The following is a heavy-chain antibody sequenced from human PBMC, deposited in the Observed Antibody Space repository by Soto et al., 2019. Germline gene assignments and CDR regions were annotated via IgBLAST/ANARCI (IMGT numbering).Heavy chain of an antibody. CDR1: GYTFTSYA. CDR2: INAGNGNT. D-gene: IGHD2-2*01. Sequence: ASVKVSCKASGYTFTSYAMHWVRQAPGQRLEWMGWINAGNGNTKYSQKFQGRVTITRDTSASTAYMELSSLRSEDTAVYYCARDLGYLVVPAAPLVWGQGTLVTVSS. CDR3: ARDLGYLVVPAAPLV. V-gene: IGHV1-3*01. J-gene: IGHJ4*02.